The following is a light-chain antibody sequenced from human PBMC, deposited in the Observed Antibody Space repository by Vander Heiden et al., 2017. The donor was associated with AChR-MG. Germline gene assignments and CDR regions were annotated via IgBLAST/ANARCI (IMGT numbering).Light chain of an antibody. V-gene: IGKV4-1*01. J-gene: IGKJ5*01. CDR2: WAS. CDR1: QSILYSSNNKNY. Sequence: IVMTQSPDPLAVSLGAGATSNCKSSQSILYSSNNKNYLAWYQQKPGQPPKLLIYWASTRESGVPDRFSGSGSGTDFTLTISSLQAEDVAVYYCQQYYSTPITFGQGTRLEIK. CDR3: QQYYSTPIT.